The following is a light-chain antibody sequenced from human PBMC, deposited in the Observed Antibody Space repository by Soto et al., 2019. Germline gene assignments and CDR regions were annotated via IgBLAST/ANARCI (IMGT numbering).Light chain of an antibody. Sequence: NFMLTQPHSASESPGKTVTISCTGSSGSIASNYVQWYQQRPGSAPTTVIYEDNKRPSGVPDRFSGSVDTSSNSASLIISGLKTEDEADYYCQSHDTTNVVFGRGTKLTVL. CDR3: QSHDTTNVV. CDR2: EDN. J-gene: IGLJ3*02. V-gene: IGLV6-57*02. CDR1: SGSIASNY.